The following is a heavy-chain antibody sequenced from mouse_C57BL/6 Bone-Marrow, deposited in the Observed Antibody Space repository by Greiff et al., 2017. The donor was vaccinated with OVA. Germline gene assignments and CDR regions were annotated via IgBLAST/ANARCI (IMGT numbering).Heavy chain of an antibody. CDR1: GYPFTSYW. CDR2: INPSSGYT. Sequence: QVQLQQSGAELAKPGASVKLSCKASGYPFTSYWMHWVKQRPGQGLEWIGYINPSSGYTKYNQKFKDKATLTADKSSSTAYMQLSSLTYEDSAVYYCAISLPFYYYGSSLWFAYWGQGTLVTVSA. V-gene: IGHV1-7*01. D-gene: IGHD1-1*01. CDR3: AISLPFYYYGSSLWFAY. J-gene: IGHJ3*01.